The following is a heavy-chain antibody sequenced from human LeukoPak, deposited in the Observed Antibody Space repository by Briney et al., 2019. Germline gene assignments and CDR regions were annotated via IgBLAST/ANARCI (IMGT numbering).Heavy chain of an antibody. J-gene: IGHJ4*02. Sequence: SETLSLTCTVSGGSITSGSYYWGWIRQPPGKGLEWIGSIYYSGSTNYNPSLKSRVTISVDTSKNQFSLKLSSVTAADTAVYYCARAAYSGSYHSDYWGQRTLVTVSS. CDR1: GGSITSGSYY. D-gene: IGHD1-26*01. CDR3: ARAAYSGSYHSDY. CDR2: IYYSGST. V-gene: IGHV4-39*07.